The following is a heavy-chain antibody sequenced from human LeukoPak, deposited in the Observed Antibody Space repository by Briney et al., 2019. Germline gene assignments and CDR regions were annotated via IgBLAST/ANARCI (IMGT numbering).Heavy chain of an antibody. Sequence: TGGSLRLSCAASGFTFSDYYMSWIRQAPGKGLEGVSYISSSGSTIYYADSVKGRFTIPRDNAKNSLYLKITSQRAENTPVYDCARDSEGGGYPQYYYGMDLWGQGTTVTVSS. CDR3: ARDSEGGGYPQYYYGMDL. D-gene: IGHD3-22*01. CDR1: GFTFSDYY. V-gene: IGHV3-11*01. CDR2: ISSSGSTI. J-gene: IGHJ6*02.